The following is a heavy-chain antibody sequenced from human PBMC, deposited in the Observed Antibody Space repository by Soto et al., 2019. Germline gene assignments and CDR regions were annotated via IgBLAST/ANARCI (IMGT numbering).Heavy chain of an antibody. D-gene: IGHD4-17*01. CDR2: ISAYNGNT. Sequence: ASEQVSRKASGYTFTSYGISWVRQAPGQGLEWMGWISAYNGNTNYAQKLQGRVTMTTDTSTSTAYMELRSLRSDDTAVYYCARLGDDYGGARGYYYYGMDVWGQGTTVTVSS. CDR1: GYTFTSYG. V-gene: IGHV1-18*01. CDR3: ARLGDDYGGARGYYYYGMDV. J-gene: IGHJ6*02.